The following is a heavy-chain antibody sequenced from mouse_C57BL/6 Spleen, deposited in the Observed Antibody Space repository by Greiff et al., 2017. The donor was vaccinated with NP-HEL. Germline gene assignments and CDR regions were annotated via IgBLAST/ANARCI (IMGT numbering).Heavy chain of an antibody. V-gene: IGHV1-22*01. CDR1: GYTFTDYN. Sequence: VQLQQSGPELVKPGASVKMSCKASGYTFTDYNMHWVKQSHGKSLEWIGYINPNNGGTSYNQKFKGKATLTVNKSSSTAYMELRSLTSEDSAVYYCASPLTGNYYAMDYWGQGTSVTVSS. D-gene: IGHD4-1*01. J-gene: IGHJ4*01. CDR2: INPNNGGT. CDR3: ASPLTGNYYAMDY.